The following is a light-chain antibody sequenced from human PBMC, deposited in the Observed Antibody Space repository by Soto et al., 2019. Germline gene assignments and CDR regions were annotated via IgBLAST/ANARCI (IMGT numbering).Light chain of an antibody. J-gene: IGKJ4*01. CDR3: QQYKSFSPLT. Sequence: DIQMTQSPSTLSASVGDRVTITCRASQTISSWLAWYQQKPGKAPKVLIYKASTLESGVPSRFSGSGSGTEFTLTISSLQPDDFATYYCQQYKSFSPLTFGGGTKVEIK. V-gene: IGKV1-5*03. CDR1: QTISSW. CDR2: KAS.